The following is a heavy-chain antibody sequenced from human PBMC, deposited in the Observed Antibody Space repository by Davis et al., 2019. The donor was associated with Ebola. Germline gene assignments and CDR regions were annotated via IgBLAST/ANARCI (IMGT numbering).Heavy chain of an antibody. CDR3: ARDSIRYCSGGSCYSVPPGNWFDP. CDR2: INPSGGST. V-gene: IGHV1-46*01. D-gene: IGHD2-15*01. J-gene: IGHJ5*02. Sequence: AASVKVSCKASGYTFTSYYMHWVRQAPGQGLEWMGIINPSGGSTSYAQKFQGRVTMTRDTSTSTVYMELSSLRSEDTAVYYCARDSIRYCSGGSCYSVPPGNWFDPWGQGTLVTVSS. CDR1: GYTFTSYY.